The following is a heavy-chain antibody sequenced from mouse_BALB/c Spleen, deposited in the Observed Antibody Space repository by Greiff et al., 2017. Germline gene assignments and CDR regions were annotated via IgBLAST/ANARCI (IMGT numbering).Heavy chain of an antibody. V-gene: IGHV1-15*01. CDR1: GYTFTDYE. Sequence: VQLQQSGAELVRPGASVTLSCKASGYTFTDYEMHWVKQTPVHGLEWIGAIDPETGGTAYNQKFKGKATLTADKSSSTAYMELRSLTSEDSAVYYCTREGNGNYNFDYWGQGTTLTVSS. J-gene: IGHJ2*01. CDR3: TREGNGNYNFDY. CDR2: IDPETGGT. D-gene: IGHD2-1*01.